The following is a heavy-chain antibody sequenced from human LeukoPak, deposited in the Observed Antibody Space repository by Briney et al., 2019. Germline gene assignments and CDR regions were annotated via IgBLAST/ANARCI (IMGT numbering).Heavy chain of an antibody. J-gene: IGHJ4*01. D-gene: IGHD7-27*01. CDR3: ARSISSGERSFPLDY. CDR2: ISGYDGNT. CDR1: SYTFNIYT. V-gene: IGHV1-18*01. Sequence: PGASMKVSCKTSSYTFNIYTITWVRQAPGQGLEWMGWISGYDGNTKYAQKLQGRVTMTTDTSTSTAYMELRSLRSDDTAVYYCARSISSGERSFPLDYWGQGTLVTVSS.